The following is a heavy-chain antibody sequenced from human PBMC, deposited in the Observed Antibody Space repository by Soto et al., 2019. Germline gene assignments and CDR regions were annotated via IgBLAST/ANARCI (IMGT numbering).Heavy chain of an antibody. Sequence: GASVKVSCKASGYIFTAYAIHWMRQAPGQRLEWMGWINVGKGNTRYSEKFQDRVTISRDTSASTAYLELSSLTSGDTAVYYCARPRQGYDGYYIPFDFWGHGTLVTVSS. J-gene: IGHJ4*01. V-gene: IGHV1-3*01. D-gene: IGHD5-12*01. CDR3: ARPRQGYDGYYIPFDF. CDR2: INVGKGNT. CDR1: GYIFTAYA.